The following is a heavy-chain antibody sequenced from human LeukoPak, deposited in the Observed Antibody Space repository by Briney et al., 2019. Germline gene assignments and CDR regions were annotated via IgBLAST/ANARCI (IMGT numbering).Heavy chain of an antibody. CDR1: GFTFSSYA. J-gene: IGHJ4*02. D-gene: IGHD3-10*01. Sequence: GGSLRLSCAASGFTFSSYAMHWVLQAPGKGLEWVAVISYDGSNKYYADSVKGRFTISRDNSKNTLYVQMNSLRAEDTAVYYCAKGHYYGSGSLDYWGQGTLVTVSS. CDR3: AKGHYYGSGSLDY. CDR2: ISYDGSNK. V-gene: IGHV3-30-3*01.